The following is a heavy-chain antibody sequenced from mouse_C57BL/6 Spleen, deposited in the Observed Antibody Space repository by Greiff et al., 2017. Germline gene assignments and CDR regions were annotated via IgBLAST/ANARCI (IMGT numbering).Heavy chain of an antibody. V-gene: IGHV1-9*01. CDR2: ILPGSGST. D-gene: IGHD1-1*02. Sequence: VQLQESGAELMKPGASVKLSCKASGYTFTGYWIEWVKQRPGHGLEWIGEILPGSGSTNYNEKVKGKATFTAYTSSNTAYMQLSSLTTEDSAIYYCTRRGLWPFYAMDYWGQGTSVTVSS. CDR3: TRRGLWPFYAMDY. CDR1: GYTFTGYW. J-gene: IGHJ4*01.